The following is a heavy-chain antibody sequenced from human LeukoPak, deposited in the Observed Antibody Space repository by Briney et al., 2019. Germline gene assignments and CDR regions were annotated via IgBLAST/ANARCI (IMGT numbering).Heavy chain of an antibody. J-gene: IGHJ1*01. Sequence: GASVKVSCKASGYTFTSYAMNWVRQAPGQGLEWMGWINTNTGNPTYAQGFTGRFVFSLDTSVSTAYLQISSLKAEDTAVYYCARGPGIPTYYYDSSGPLRYFQHWGQGTLVTVSS. CDR3: ARGPGIPTYYYDSSGPLRYFQH. V-gene: IGHV7-4-1*02. CDR2: INTNTGNP. D-gene: IGHD3-22*01. CDR1: GYTFTSYA.